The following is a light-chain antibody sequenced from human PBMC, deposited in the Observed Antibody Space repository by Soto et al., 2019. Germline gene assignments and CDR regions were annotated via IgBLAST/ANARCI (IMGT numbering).Light chain of an antibody. J-gene: IGKJ5*01. V-gene: IGKV3-11*01. Sequence: EISMTQFPAILSASPAGGATLSCRAAQDDNHFLAWYQQKPGQAHRLLYSNASIKATGIPGRFSGSAAGTDFTLTISSLESEDLAIYYRQRRSNWPTFGQGTRLEIK. CDR3: QRRSNWPT. CDR2: NAS. CDR1: QDDNHF.